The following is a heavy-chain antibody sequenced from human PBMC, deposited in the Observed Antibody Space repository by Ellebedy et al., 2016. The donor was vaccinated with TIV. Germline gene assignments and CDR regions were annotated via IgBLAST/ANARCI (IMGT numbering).Heavy chain of an antibody. D-gene: IGHD2-2*01. V-gene: IGHV3-21*01. CDR2: ISFSDSNI. CDR1: GFIFRSYT. CDR3: ARGVFLPAVIMDV. Sequence: GESLKISCAASGFIFRSYTMKWVRQAPGTGLDWVSSISFSDSNIYYADSVRGRFTISRDNAKNSLYLQMNSLRAEDTAVYYCARGVFLPAVIMDVWGQGTTVTVSS. J-gene: IGHJ6*02.